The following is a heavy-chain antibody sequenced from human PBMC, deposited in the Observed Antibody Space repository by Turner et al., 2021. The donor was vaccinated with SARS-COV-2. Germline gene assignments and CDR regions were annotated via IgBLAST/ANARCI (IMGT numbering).Heavy chain of an antibody. J-gene: IGHJ4*02. CDR3: ATLSVAVAGTNFVSY. CDR2: IHPNDGGA. V-gene: IGHV1-2*02. D-gene: IGHD6-19*01. CDR1: ADTFNGFC. Sequence: QVQLVQSGAEVKKPGASVKISCKASADTFNGFCSHWVRQAPRHGLEWMGSIHPNDGGANYAQKFQGRVSLTRDTSISTVYMELSGLRSDDSAVYFCATLSVAVAGTNFVSYWGQGSLVTVSS.